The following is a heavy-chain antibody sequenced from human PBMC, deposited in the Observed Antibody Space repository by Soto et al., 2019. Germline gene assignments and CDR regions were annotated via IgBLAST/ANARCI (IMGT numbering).Heavy chain of an antibody. CDR3: ARGNIAASGTKFDP. V-gene: IGHV4-61*01. Sequence: PSETLSVTCTVSGDSVTSRSYYWTWVRQPPGKGLEWIGYIYYSGNINYNPSLKSRLTISLDTSTNQFSLKLTSVTAADTALYYCARGNIAASGTKFDPWGQGTLVTVSS. J-gene: IGHJ5*02. CDR2: IYYSGNI. D-gene: IGHD6-13*01. CDR1: GDSVTSRSYY.